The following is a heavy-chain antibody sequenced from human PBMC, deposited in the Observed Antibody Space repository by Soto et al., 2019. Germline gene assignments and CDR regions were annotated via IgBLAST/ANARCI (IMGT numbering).Heavy chain of an antibody. Sequence: EVQLVESGGGLVQPGGSLRLSCAASGFTFSSYWMHWVRQAPGKGLVWVSRINSDGSSTSYADSVKGRVTISRDNAKNKLYLQMNSLRAEDTALYYCAGREEQQLAGEDWGQGTLVNVS. CDR1: GFTFSSYW. CDR3: AGREEQQLAGED. CDR2: INSDGSST. J-gene: IGHJ4*02. D-gene: IGHD6-13*01. V-gene: IGHV3-74*01.